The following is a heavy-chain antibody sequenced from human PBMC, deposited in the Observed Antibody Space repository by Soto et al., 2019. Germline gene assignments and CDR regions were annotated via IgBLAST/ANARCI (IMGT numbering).Heavy chain of an antibody. V-gene: IGHV3-30-3*01. CDR1: GFTLSSFA. Sequence: QVRLVESGGGVVQRGRSLRLSCAASGFTLSSFAIQWVRQAPGKGLEWVAVITSDGTKEYYADSVRGRFTISRDNSGNTGYLHINILGGDDTAVYYCAKAPWHLAHTHYFYFWGQGTLVTVSS. CDR2: ITSDGTKE. J-gene: IGHJ4*02. D-gene: IGHD2-2*02. CDR3: AKAPWHLAHTHYFYF.